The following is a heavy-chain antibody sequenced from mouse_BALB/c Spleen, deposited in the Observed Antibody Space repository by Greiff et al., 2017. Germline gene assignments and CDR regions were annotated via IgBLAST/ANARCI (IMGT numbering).Heavy chain of an antibody. D-gene: IGHD4-1*02. Sequence: EVQGVESGGGLVQPGGSLKLSCAASGFTFSSYGMSWVRQTPDKRLELVASINSNGGSTYYPDSVKGRFTISRDNAKNTLYLQMSSLKSEDTAMYYCARGQLDYAMDYWGQGTSVTVSS. CDR2: INSNGGST. J-gene: IGHJ4*01. CDR1: GFTFSSYG. V-gene: IGHV5-6-3*01. CDR3: ARGQLDYAMDY.